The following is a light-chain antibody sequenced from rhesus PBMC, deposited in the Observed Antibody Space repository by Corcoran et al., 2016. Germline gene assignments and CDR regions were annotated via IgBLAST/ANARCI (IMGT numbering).Light chain of an antibody. V-gene: IGLV7-88*01. CDR1: TGAVTGSNY. CDR3: WLNYSGAQLI. Sequence: QAVVTQEPSLTVSPEGTVTPTCGSSTGAVTGSNYHYWFQQKPGQAPRTLIYDTSNKLSWTPARFSGSLLGGKAALTLSGAQPEDEAEYYCWLNYSGAQLIFGAGTRLSVL. CDR2: DTS. J-gene: IGLJ1*01.